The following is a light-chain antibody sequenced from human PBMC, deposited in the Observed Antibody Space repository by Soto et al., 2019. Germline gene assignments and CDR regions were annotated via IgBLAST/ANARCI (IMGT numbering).Light chain of an antibody. CDR3: QQYNTFWT. V-gene: IGKV1-5*01. J-gene: IGKJ1*01. CDR1: QSISSW. CDR2: DAS. Sequence: DIQMTQSPSTLSASVGDRVTITCRASQSISSWLAWYQQKPGKAPKLLIYDASSLESGVPSRVSGSGSGTEFTLTISSLQPDDFATYYCQQYNTFWTFCPGTKVDI.